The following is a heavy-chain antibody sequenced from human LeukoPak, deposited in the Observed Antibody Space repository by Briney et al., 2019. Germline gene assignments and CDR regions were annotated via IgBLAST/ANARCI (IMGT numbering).Heavy chain of an antibody. D-gene: IGHD4-17*01. J-gene: IGHJ4*02. CDR1: GVTVSGDY. V-gene: IGHV3-53*01. Sequence: YPGGSLRLSCVVSGVTVSGDYISWFRQAPGKGLEWVSVLYYGVSTFYKDSVKGRFTTSGDNFNNTVYLQMNSLRAEDTAVYYCARGRQNYGDYPYWGQGTPVTVSS. CDR3: ARGRQNYGDYPY. CDR2: LYYGVST.